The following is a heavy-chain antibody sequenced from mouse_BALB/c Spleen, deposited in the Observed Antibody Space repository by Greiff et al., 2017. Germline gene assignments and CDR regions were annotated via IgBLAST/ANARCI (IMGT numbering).Heavy chain of an antibody. CDR1: GYTFTSYW. V-gene: IGHV1S26*01. Sequence: QVQLQQSGPELVKTGASVKMSCKASGYTFTSYWMHWVKQRPGQGLEWIGYINPSTGYTEYNQKFKDKATLTADKSSSTAYMQLSSLTSEDSAVYYCAENYAMDYWGQGTSVTVSS. J-gene: IGHJ4*01. CDR3: AENYAMDY. CDR2: INPSTGYT.